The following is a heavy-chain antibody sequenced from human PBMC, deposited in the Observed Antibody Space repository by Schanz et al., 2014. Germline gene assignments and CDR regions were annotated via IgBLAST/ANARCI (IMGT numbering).Heavy chain of an antibody. CDR2: INSRSNFI. V-gene: IGHV3-21*01. D-gene: IGHD5-12*01. CDR3: AGAVATIRADSFDI. CDR1: RIIFGTYS. J-gene: IGHJ3*02. Sequence: EVQLVESGGGLVKPGGSLRLSCTASRIIFGTYSMNWIRQTPKGLEWVSSINSRSNFIYYADSVKGRFTISRDNAKNSLYLQMNSLRAEDTAVDYGAGAVATIRADSFDIWGQGTMXTVSS.